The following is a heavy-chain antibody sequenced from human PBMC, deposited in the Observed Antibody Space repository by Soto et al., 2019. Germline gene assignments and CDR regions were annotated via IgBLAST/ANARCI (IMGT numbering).Heavy chain of an antibody. D-gene: IGHD3-3*02. J-gene: IGHJ6*02. CDR1: GGTFSTSA. CDR3: ARDKDSLILGVNYYYVLDV. V-gene: IGHV1-69*12. CDR2: IMPVFPTP. Sequence: QVQLVQSGAEVKKPGSSVKVSCKASGGTFSTSAISWVRQAPGQGLEWVGGIMPVFPTPDYAQKFQGRVTITADESATTAYLELTSLRTDDTAVYYCARDKDSLILGVNYYYVLDVWGQGTALTVSS.